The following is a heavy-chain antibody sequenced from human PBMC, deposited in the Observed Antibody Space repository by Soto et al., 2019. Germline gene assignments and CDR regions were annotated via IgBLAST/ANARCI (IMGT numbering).Heavy chain of an antibody. D-gene: IGHD6-6*01. CDR3: ARDRGATGYSSSSVPYYYYGMDV. CDR1: GFTFSSYG. V-gene: IGHV3-33*01. J-gene: IGHJ6*02. Sequence: GGSLRLSCAASGFTFSSYGMHWVRQAPGKGLEWVAVIWYDGSNKYYADSVKGRFTISRDNSKNTLYLQMNSLRAEDTAVYYCARDRGATGYSSSSVPYYYYGMDVWGQGTTVTVSS. CDR2: IWYDGSNK.